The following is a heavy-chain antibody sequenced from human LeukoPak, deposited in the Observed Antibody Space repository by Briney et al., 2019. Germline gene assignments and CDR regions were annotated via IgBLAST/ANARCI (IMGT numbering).Heavy chain of an antibody. D-gene: IGHD3-9*01. CDR3: ARDPVLRYFDWPTFMDV. CDR2: INPNSGGT. V-gene: IGHV1-2*02. CDR1: GYTFTGYY. Sequence: ASVKVSCKASGYTFTGYYMHWVRQAPGQGLEWMGWINPNSGGTNYAQKFQGRVTMTRDTSISTAYMELSRLRSDDTAVYYCARDPVLRYFDWPTFMDVWGKGTTVTVSS. J-gene: IGHJ6*03.